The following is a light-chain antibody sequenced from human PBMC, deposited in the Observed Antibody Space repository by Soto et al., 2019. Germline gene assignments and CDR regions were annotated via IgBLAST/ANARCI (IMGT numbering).Light chain of an antibody. CDR3: QQYNTYPYT. Sequence: DIQMTQSPSTLSASVGDRVTITCRASQSINSWLAWYQQKPGKAPKVLINDASSLESGVPSRFSGSGSGTEFTLTISSLQPDDFATHYCQQYNTYPYTFGQGTKLEIK. J-gene: IGKJ2*01. CDR1: QSINSW. CDR2: DAS. V-gene: IGKV1-5*01.